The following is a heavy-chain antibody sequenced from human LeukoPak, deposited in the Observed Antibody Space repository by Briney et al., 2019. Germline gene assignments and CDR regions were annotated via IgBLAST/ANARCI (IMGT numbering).Heavy chain of an antibody. Sequence: AGGSLRLSCAASGFTFSSYWMSWVRQAPGKGLEWVANIRHDGSEKYYVDSVKGRFTISRDNAKDSLYLQMNSLRVEDTAVYYCARGESRQYNFWGQGTLVTVSS. CDR3: ARGESRQYNF. CDR2: IRHDGSEK. D-gene: IGHD5-18*01. V-gene: IGHV3-7*01. J-gene: IGHJ4*02. CDR1: GFTFSSYW.